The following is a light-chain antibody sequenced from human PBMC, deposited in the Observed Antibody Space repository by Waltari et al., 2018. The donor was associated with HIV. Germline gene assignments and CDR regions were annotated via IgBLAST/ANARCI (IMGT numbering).Light chain of an antibody. CDR2: QDS. J-gene: IGLJ3*02. CDR1: KLGEKF. V-gene: IGLV3-1*01. Sequence: SYDLTQPPSVSVSPGQTARITCSGEKLGEKFVSWYQQKPGQSPMVVIYQDSQRPSGSPGRFSGSNSGNTATLAISGTHPMDGADYYCQTWDIATGVFGGGTKLTVL. CDR3: QTWDIATGV.